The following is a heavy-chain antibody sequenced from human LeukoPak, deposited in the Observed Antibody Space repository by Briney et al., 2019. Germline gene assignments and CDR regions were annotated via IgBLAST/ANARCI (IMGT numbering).Heavy chain of an antibody. J-gene: IGHJ4*02. V-gene: IGHV3-53*01. CDR2: IYSGGST. Sequence: GGSLRLSCAASGLTVSSNYMSWVRQAPGKGLEWVSVIYSGGSTYYADSVKGRFTISRDNSKNTLYLQMSSLRAEDTAVYYCAKEGKIRNWNYYQAKAVDWGQGTLVTVSS. CDR1: GLTVSSNY. D-gene: IGHD1-7*01. CDR3: AKEGKIRNWNYYQAKAVD.